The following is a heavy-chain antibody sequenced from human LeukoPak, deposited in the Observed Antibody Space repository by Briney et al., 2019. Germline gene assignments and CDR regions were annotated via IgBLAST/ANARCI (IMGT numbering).Heavy chain of an antibody. D-gene: IGHD1-26*01. Sequence: GGSLRLSCAASGFTFSSYAMSWVRQAPGKGLEWVSAISGSGGSTYYADSVKGRFTISRDNSKNTLYLQMNSLRAEDTAVYYCAKDRSGSPILSVEPLDYWGQGTLVTVSS. CDR3: AKDRSGSPILSVEPLDY. J-gene: IGHJ4*02. V-gene: IGHV3-23*01. CDR2: ISGSGGST. CDR1: GFTFSSYA.